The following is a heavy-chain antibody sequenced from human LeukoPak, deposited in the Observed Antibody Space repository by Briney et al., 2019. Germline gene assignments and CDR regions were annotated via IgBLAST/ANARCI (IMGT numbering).Heavy chain of an antibody. CDR1: GFTFSLYS. D-gene: IGHD1-1*01. CDR3: AGGWNLIPARDY. CDR2: ISSGSDTM. V-gene: IGHV3-48*04. Sequence: SGGSLRLSCAASGFTFSLYSMNWVRRAPGKGLELISYISSGSDTMYYADSVKGRFTISRDNAKNSLYLQMNSLRAEDTAVYYCAGGWNLIPARDYWGQGTLVTVSS. J-gene: IGHJ4*02.